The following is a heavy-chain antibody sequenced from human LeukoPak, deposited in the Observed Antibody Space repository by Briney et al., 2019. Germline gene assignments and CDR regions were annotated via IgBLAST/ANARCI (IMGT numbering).Heavy chain of an antibody. J-gene: IGHJ5*02. D-gene: IGHD3-10*01. Sequence: GSLRLSCAASGFTFSSYGMHWVRQAPGKGLEWVAVISYDGSNKYYADSVKGRFTISRDNSKNTLYLQMNSLRAEDTAVYYCAKDVVVIRLLYYYATPLDPWGQGTLVTVPS. CDR3: AKDVVVIRLLYYYATPLDP. V-gene: IGHV3-30*18. CDR1: GFTFSSYG. CDR2: ISYDGSNK.